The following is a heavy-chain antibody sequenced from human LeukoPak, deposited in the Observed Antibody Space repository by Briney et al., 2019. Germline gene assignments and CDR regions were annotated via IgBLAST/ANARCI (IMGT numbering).Heavy chain of an antibody. V-gene: IGHV3-48*01. CDR2: IDARSGIT. Sequence: PGGSLRLSCVASGFTFTIFGFNWVRQAPGRVPEWVSYIDARSGITYYADSVQGRFTISRDNAQESVFLQMNSLRADDTAVYYCARTYDFGRGPPGDAFDNWGPGTLVTVSS. CDR3: ARTYDFGRGPPGDAFDN. J-gene: IGHJ3*02. D-gene: IGHD3-3*01. CDR1: GFTFTIFG.